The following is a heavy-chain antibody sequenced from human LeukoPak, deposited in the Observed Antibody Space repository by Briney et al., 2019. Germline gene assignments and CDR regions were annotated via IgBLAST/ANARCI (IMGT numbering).Heavy chain of an antibody. CDR1: GGSFSGYY. D-gene: IGHD3-3*01. J-gene: IGHJ4*02. CDR3: ATHLGVEYYFDY. V-gene: IGHV4-34*01. Sequence: SETLSLTCAVYGGSFSGYYWSWIRQPPGKGLEWIGEINHSGSTNYNPSLKSRVTISVDTSKNQFSLKLSSVTAADTAVYYCATHLGVEYYFDYWGQGTLVTVSS. CDR2: INHSGST.